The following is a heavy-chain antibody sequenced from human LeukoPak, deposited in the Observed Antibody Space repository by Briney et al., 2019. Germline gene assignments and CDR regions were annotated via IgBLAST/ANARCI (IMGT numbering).Heavy chain of an antibody. CDR2: ISYDGGFE. J-gene: IGHJ6*02. D-gene: IGHD3-10*01. CDR3: AKTMVRGVNNGMDV. CDR1: GFTFNGYA. V-gene: IGHV3-30-3*02. Sequence: GGSLRLSCAASGFTFNGYAMLWVRQAPGKGLDWVAVISYDGGFESYADSVKGRFTISRDNSKNELYLQMISLRPEDTAVYYCAKTMVRGVNNGMDVWGQGTTVNVSS.